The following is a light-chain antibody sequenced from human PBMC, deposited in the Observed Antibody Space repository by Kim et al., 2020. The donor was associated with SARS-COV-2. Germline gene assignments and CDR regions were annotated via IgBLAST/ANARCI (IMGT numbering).Light chain of an antibody. CDR1: QTVSSDY. Sequence: SPGIQATLSCRASQTVSSDYLAWFQHKPGQVPRLLIYGASYRATGIPDRFSGSGSGTDFTLTIDGLEPEDFAVYYCQQYGSAPRTFGGGTKVDIK. CDR3: QQYGSAPRT. V-gene: IGKV3-20*01. CDR2: GAS. J-gene: IGKJ4*01.